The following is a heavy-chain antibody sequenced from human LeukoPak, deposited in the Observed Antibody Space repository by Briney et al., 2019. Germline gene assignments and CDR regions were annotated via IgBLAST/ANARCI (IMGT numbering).Heavy chain of an antibody. Sequence: ASVKVSCKASGYTFTSYGISWVRQAPGQGLEWMGWISAYNGNTNYAQKLQSRVTMTTDTSTSTAYMELSSLRSEDTAVYYCARGELVDYYYYYMDVWGKGTTVTVSS. CDR1: GYTFTSYG. J-gene: IGHJ6*03. D-gene: IGHD1-7*01. CDR2: ISAYNGNT. CDR3: ARGELVDYYYYYMDV. V-gene: IGHV1-18*01.